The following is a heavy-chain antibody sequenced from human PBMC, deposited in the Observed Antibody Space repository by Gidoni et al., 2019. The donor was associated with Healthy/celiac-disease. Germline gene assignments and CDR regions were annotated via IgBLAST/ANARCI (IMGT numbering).Heavy chain of an antibody. D-gene: IGHD6-19*01. CDR3: ARDVLRIAVAGDDAFDI. CDR2: SYYRGST. V-gene: IGHV4-59*01. CDR1: GGSISSYY. Sequence: QVQLQESGPGLVKPSETLSLTCTVSGGSISSYYWSWIRQPPGKGLEWIGYSYYRGSTNYNPSLKSRVTISVDTSKNQFSLKLSSVTAADTAVYYCARDVLRIAVAGDDAFDIWGQGTMVTVSS. J-gene: IGHJ3*02.